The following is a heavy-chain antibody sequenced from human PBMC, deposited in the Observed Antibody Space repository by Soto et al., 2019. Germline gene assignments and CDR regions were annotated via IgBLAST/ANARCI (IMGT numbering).Heavy chain of an antibody. Sequence: SETLSLTCTVSGGSISSSNNYWGWIRQPPGKGLEWIGSIYYSGHTYYNPSLKSRVTMSVDTSKNQFSLKLSSVTAADTAVYYCARPGANFWSGSYYYDGMDFWGQGTTVTVSS. CDR2: IYYSGHT. J-gene: IGHJ6*02. CDR1: GGSISSSNNY. D-gene: IGHD3-3*01. CDR3: ARPGANFWSGSYYYDGMDF. V-gene: IGHV4-39*01.